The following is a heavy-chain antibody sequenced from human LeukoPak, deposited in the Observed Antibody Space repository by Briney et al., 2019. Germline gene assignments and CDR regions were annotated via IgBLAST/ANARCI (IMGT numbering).Heavy chain of an antibody. CDR1: GYTFTSYG. CDR3: ARNHYGSGSWNYYYYYMDV. D-gene: IGHD3-10*01. Sequence: ASANVSCTASGYTFTSYGISWVRQAPGQGLEWIGWISAYNGNTNYAQKLQGRVTMTTDTSTSTAYMELRSLRSDDTAVYYCARNHYGSGSWNYYYYYMDVWGKGTTVTVSS. V-gene: IGHV1-18*01. J-gene: IGHJ6*03. CDR2: ISAYNGNT.